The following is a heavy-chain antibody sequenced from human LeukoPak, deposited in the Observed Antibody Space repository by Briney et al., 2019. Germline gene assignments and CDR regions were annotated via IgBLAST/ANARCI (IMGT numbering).Heavy chain of an antibody. V-gene: IGHV4-39*01. Sequence: SETLSLTCTVSGGSISSYYWGWIRQPPGRDLEWIGSIYSSGNTYYNPSLESRVTISVDTSKNQLSLKLTSATAADTSVYYCARHSGLRSPFDPWGQGTLVTVSS. CDR1: GGSISSYY. CDR3: ARHSGLRSPFDP. CDR2: IYSSGNT. J-gene: IGHJ5*02. D-gene: IGHD3-3*01.